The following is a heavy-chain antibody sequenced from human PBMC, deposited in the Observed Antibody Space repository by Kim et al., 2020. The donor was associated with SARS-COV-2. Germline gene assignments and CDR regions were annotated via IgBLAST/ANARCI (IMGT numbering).Heavy chain of an antibody. CDR3: ARHRSRYSYGWVESYYYFG. CDR1: SGSISSYY. CDR2: IYYSGST. D-gene: IGHD5-18*01. J-gene: IGHJ6*01. Sequence: SETLSLTCTVSSGSISSYYWSWIRQPPGKGLEWIGYIYYSGSTNYNPSLKSRVTISVDTSKNQFSLKLSSVTAADTAVYYCARHRSRYSYGWVESYYYFG. V-gene: IGHV4-59*08.